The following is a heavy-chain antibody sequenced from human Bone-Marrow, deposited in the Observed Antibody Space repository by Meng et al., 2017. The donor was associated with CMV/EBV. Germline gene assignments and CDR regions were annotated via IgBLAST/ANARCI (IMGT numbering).Heavy chain of an antibody. V-gene: IGHV3-48*04. J-gene: IGHJ6*02. CDR2: ISSSGTTI. CDR1: GFTFNTYS. Sequence: GESLKISCAASGFTFNTYSMNWVRQAPGKGPEWVSYISSSGTTIYYADSVKGRFTISRDNAKNSLYLQMNSLRAEDTAVYYCARDRFSPLEWLLYSGYYYGMDVWGQGTTVTVSS. CDR3: ARDRFSPLEWLLYSGYYYGMDV. D-gene: IGHD3-3*01.